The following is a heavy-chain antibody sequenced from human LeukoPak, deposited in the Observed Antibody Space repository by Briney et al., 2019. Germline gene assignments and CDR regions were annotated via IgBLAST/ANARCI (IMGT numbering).Heavy chain of an antibody. CDR1: GFTFSNFA. J-gene: IGHJ5*02. Sequence: PGRSLRLSCAASGFTFSNFAMHWVRQAPGKGLEWVAVISYDGSNKYYADSVKGRFTISRDNSKNTLYLQMNSLRAEDTAVYYCARGVYYYDSGDWFDPWGQGTLVTVSS. D-gene: IGHD3-22*01. CDR3: ARGVYYYDSGDWFDP. CDR2: ISYDGSNK. V-gene: IGHV3-30-3*01.